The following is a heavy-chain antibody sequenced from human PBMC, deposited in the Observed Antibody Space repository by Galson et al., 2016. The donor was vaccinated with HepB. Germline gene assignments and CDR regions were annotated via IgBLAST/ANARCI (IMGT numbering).Heavy chain of an antibody. Sequence: SLRLSCAASGFTFINYAMSWVRQAPGKGLEWVSGISSTDGRTLYADSVKGRFTISRDNSKNTLYLQMNSLRADDTAVYYCAKESGLWNVKADFDYWGQGTLVTVSS. CDR2: ISSTDGRT. V-gene: IGHV3-23*01. D-gene: IGHD1-1*01. CDR1: GFTFINYA. J-gene: IGHJ4*02. CDR3: AKESGLWNVKADFDY.